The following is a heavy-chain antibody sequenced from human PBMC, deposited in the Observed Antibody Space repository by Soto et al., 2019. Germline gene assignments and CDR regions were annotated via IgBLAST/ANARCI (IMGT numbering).Heavy chain of an antibody. V-gene: IGHV4-39*07. D-gene: IGHD6-6*01. Sequence: TSETLSLTCTVSGGCISSGPDSWGWIRQPPGKGQEWIGTFYYSGSTHYNPYLESRVAISLDTSRSQFSLTLHSVTAADTAMYYCARDRHNNFFDPWGQGTLVTVSS. J-gene: IGHJ5*02. CDR1: GGCISSGPDS. CDR2: FYYSGST. CDR3: ARDRHNNFFDP.